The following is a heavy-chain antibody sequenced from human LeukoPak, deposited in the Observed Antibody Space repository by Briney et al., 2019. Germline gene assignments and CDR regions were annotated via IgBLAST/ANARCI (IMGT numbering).Heavy chain of an antibody. Sequence: PGGSLRLSCAASGFTFTSHSLNWVRQAPGKGLVWVSRINSDGSSATYADPVKGRFTISRDNAKNTLYLQMNSLRAEDTAVYYCARDGDSGYDRNPAFDYWGQGTLVTVSS. CDR2: INSDGSSA. D-gene: IGHD5-12*01. CDR1: GFTFTSHS. CDR3: ARDGDSGYDRNPAFDY. V-gene: IGHV3-74*01. J-gene: IGHJ4*02.